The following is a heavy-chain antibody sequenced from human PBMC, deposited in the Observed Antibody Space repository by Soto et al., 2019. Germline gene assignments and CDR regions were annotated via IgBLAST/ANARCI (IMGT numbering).Heavy chain of an antibody. D-gene: IGHD2-15*01. V-gene: IGHV3-23*01. J-gene: IGHJ5*02. Sequence: VGSLRLSCAASGFTFSSYAMSWVRQAPGKGLEWVSAISGSGGSTYYADSVKGRFTISRDNSKNTLYLQMNSLRAEDTAVYYCAKDRELVVVASNWFDPWGQGTLVTVSS. CDR1: GFTFSSYA. CDR3: AKDRELVVVASNWFDP. CDR2: ISGSGGST.